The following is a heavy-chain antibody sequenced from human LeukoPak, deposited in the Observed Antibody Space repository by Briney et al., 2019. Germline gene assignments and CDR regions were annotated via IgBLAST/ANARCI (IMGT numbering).Heavy chain of an antibody. CDR3: ARTSTRIAAAVDY. Sequence: SETLSLTCTVSGGSISSGDYYWSWIRQPPGKGLEWIGYIYYSGSTYYNPSLKSRVTISVDTSKNQSSLKLSSVTAADTAVYYCARTSTRIAAAVDYWGQGTLVTVSS. V-gene: IGHV4-30-4*01. CDR2: IYYSGST. CDR1: GGSISSGDYY. J-gene: IGHJ4*02. D-gene: IGHD6-13*01.